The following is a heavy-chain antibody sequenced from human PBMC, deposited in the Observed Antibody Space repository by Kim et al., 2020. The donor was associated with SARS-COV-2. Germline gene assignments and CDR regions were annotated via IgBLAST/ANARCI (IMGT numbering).Heavy chain of an antibody. CDR3: ARGRGMVRGVIFLPVRRPKYYFDY. J-gene: IGHJ4*02. D-gene: IGHD3-10*01. CDR2: INHSGST. V-gene: IGHV4-34*01. Sequence: SETLSLTCAVYGGSFSGYYWSWIRQPPGKGLEWIGEINHSGSTNYNPSLKSRVTISVDTSKNQFSLKLSSVTAADTAVYYCARGRGMVRGVIFLPVRRPKYYFDYWGQGTLVTVSS. CDR1: GGSFSGYY.